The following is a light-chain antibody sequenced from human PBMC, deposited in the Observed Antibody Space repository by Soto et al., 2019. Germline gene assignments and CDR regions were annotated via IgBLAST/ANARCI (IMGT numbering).Light chain of an antibody. CDR2: GAS. Sequence: IVMTQSPATLSVSQGDRATLSCRASQSVSGNLAWYQQKPGQAPRLLIYGASIRATGIQARFSGSGSGTEFTLTITSLQSEDFAVYYCQQYDNGYTFGQGTKVDIK. V-gene: IGKV3-15*01. CDR1: QSVSGN. CDR3: QQYDNGYT. J-gene: IGKJ2*01.